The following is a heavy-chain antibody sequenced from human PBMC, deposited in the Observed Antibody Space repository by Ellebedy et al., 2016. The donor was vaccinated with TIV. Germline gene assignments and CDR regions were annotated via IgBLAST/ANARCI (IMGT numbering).Heavy chain of an antibody. J-gene: IGHJ1*01. CDR1: GGTISSYI. CDR2: INPIFGSA. Sequence: AASVKVSCKASGGTISSYIISWVRQAPGQGLEWMGGINPIFGSANYAQKFQGRVTITADESTSTAYMELSSLRSEDTAVYYCAADLASVGQWGQGTLVIVSS. D-gene: IGHD1-26*01. V-gene: IGHV1-69*13. CDR3: AADLASVGQ.